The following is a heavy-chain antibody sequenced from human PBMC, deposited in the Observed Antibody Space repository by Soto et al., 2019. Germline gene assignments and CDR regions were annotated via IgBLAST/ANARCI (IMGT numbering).Heavy chain of an antibody. V-gene: IGHV1-69*13. D-gene: IGHD1-26*01. CDR2: IIPMFGTP. J-gene: IGHJ4*02. Sequence: SVKVSCKASGGAFTDYIFDWVRQAPGQGLEWMGGIIPMFGTPKYAQKFQHRVTISADVSTGTAYMELTRLRFDDTAVYYCAGGRDQPPVGLYFESWGEGTRVTVSS. CDR1: GGAFTDYI. CDR3: AGGRDQPPVGLYFES.